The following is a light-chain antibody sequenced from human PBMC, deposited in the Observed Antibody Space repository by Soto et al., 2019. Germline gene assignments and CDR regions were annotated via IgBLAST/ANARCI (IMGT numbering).Light chain of an antibody. J-gene: IGKJ5*01. Sequence: DIQITQSASSLAGCVGEGGTKTCRASQNIARYLNWYQHKPGRAPKLLISAASSLQSGVPSRFSGSGSATDFTLTVSSLQPEDFATYYCQQSYNTPITFGQGTRLEIK. CDR1: QNIARY. CDR2: AAS. V-gene: IGKV1-39*01. CDR3: QQSYNTPIT.